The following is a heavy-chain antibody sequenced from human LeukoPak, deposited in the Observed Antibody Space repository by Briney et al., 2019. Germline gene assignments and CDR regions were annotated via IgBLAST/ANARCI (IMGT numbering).Heavy chain of an antibody. J-gene: IGHJ2*01. CDR2: IYHSGST. V-gene: IGHV4-30-2*01. CDR1: GGFISSGGYS. D-gene: IGHD5-24*01. CDR3: ARGWLQFYWYFDL. Sequence: SQTLSLTCAVSGGFISSGGYSWSWIRQPPGKGLEWIGYIYHSGSTYYNPSLESRVTISVDRSKNQFSLKLTSVTAADTAVYYCARGWLQFYWYFDLWGRGTLVTVSS.